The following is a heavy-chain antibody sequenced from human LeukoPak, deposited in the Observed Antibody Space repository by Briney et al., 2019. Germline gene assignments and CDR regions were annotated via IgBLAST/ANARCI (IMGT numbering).Heavy chain of an antibody. Sequence: SETLSLTCTVSGGSISSYYWSWIRQPPGKGLEWIGYIYYSGSTNYNPSLKSRVTISVDTSKNQFSLKLSSVTAADTAVYYCARLLYSEQQLVYYFGYWGQGTLVTVSS. J-gene: IGHJ4*02. CDR3: ARLLYSEQQLVYYFGY. D-gene: IGHD6-13*01. V-gene: IGHV4-59*01. CDR2: IYYSGST. CDR1: GGSISSYY.